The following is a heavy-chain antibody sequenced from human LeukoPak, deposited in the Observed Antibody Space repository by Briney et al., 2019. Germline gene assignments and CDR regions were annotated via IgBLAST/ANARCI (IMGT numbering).Heavy chain of an antibody. V-gene: IGHV1-69*05. CDR3: ARSGYSSSWYHFQH. CDR2: IIPIFGTA. Sequence: SVKVSCKASGYTLTSYAISGVRQAPGQGLEWMGGIIPIFGTANYAQKFQGRVTITTDESTSIAYMELSSLRSEDTAVYYCARSGYSSSWYHFQHWGQGTLVTVSS. CDR1: GYTLTSYA. J-gene: IGHJ1*01. D-gene: IGHD6-13*01.